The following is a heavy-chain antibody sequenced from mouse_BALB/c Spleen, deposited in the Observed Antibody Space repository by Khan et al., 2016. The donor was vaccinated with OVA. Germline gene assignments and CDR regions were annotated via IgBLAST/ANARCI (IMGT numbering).Heavy chain of an antibody. J-gene: IGHJ4*01. D-gene: IGHD1-1*01. CDR1: GYSITSNYA. V-gene: IGHV3-2*02. Sequence: EVQLQESGPGLVKPSQSLSLTCTVTGYSITSNYAWNWIRQFPGNKLEWMGYISYSGTTSYNPSLKSRISITRDTSKNQFLLQLNSVTTEDTATDYCARGNYYGYAMDYWGQGTSVTVSS. CDR3: ARGNYYGYAMDY. CDR2: ISYSGTT.